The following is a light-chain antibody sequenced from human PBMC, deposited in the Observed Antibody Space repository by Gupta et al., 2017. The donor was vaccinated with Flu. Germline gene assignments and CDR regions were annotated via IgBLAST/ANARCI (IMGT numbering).Light chain of an antibody. Sequence: QSALTQPRSVSGSPGQSVTISCTGTSSDVGGYNYVSWYQQHPGKAPKLMIYDVSKRPSGVPDRFSGSKSGNTASLTXSXLQAEDXADYYCCSYAGSYTGVFGTGTKVTVL. J-gene: IGLJ1*01. CDR1: SSDVGGYNY. V-gene: IGLV2-11*01. CDR2: DVS. CDR3: CSYAGSYTGV.